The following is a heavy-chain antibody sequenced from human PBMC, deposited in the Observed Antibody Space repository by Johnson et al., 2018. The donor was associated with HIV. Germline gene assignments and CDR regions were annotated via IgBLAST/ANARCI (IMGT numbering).Heavy chain of an antibody. D-gene: IGHD6-25*01. CDR2: IRYDGSNK. V-gene: IGHV3-30*02. J-gene: IGHJ3*02. CDR3: AKETPSSGGTFDI. Sequence: QVQLVESGGGLAQPGGSLRLSCAASGFTFASSAMSWVRQAPGKGLEWVAFIRYDGSNKYYADSVKGPFTISRDNSKNTLYLQMNSLRAEDPAVYYCAKETPSSGGTFDIWGQGTMVTVSS. CDR1: GFTFASSA.